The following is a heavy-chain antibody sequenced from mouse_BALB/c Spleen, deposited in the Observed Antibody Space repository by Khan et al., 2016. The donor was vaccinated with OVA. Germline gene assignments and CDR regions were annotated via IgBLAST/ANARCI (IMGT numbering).Heavy chain of an antibody. Sequence: EVELVESGGGLVKPGGSLKLSCAASGFTFSSFTMSWVRQTPEKRLEGVATISSGGDNTYYQDSVKGRVTISRDNAKNNLYLQMSSLRSEVTALYYCARSNYGSFAYWGQGTLVTVSA. CDR1: GFTFSSFT. CDR3: ARSNYGSFAY. V-gene: IGHV5-9*03. CDR2: ISSGGDNT. J-gene: IGHJ3*01. D-gene: IGHD2-2*01.